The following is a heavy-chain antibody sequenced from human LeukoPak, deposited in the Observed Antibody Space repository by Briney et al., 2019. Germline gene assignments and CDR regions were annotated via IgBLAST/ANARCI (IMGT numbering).Heavy chain of an antibody. V-gene: IGHV1-8*01. J-gene: IGHJ5*02. CDR2: MNANKGNT. CDR3: VRSPTRGTPIYYDNSGQHH. Sequence: SVKVSCKASGYTFTSYDINWVRQATGQGLGWRGWMNANKGNTRYAQKFQGRVTMTRNTAIRTAYIELTSLRSEDTAVYYCVRSPTRGTPIYYDNSGQHHWGQGTLVTVSS. D-gene: IGHD3-22*01. CDR1: GYTFTSYD.